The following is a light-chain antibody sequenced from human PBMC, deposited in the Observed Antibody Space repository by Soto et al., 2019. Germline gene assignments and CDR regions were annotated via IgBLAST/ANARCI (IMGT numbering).Light chain of an antibody. J-gene: IGKJ2*01. CDR1: QSVSSN. Sequence: EIVMTQSPATLSVSTGERATLSCRASQSVSSNLAWYQQKPSQAPRLLIYGASTRATGIPARFSGSGSGTEFTLTISSLQSEDFAVYYCQQYNNWPYTFGQGTKLEIK. CDR2: GAS. V-gene: IGKV3-15*01. CDR3: QQYNNWPYT.